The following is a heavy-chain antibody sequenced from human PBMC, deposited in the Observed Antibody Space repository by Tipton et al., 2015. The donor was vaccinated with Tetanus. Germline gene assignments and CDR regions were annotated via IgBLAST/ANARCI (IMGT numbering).Heavy chain of an antibody. CDR2: IYQTDST. Sequence: TLSLTCALSGGLITTGGYSWGWIRQTPGQGLEWIGYIYQTDSTYYNPSLRSRLTISISRSKNQFSLKLTSVTAADTAVYYCVRGRGLGAYSSGFEYWGQGAQVIVSS. CDR1: GGLITTGGYS. D-gene: IGHD5-18*01. CDR3: VRGRGLGAYSSGFEY. J-gene: IGHJ4*02. V-gene: IGHV4-30-2*01.